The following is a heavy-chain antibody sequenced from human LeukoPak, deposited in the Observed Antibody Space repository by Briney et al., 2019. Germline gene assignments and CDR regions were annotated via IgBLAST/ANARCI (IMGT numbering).Heavy chain of an antibody. CDR2: INQDGSQK. CDR3: ARAVTSTEGY. Sequence: GGSLRLSCAASGFTFTTYWMTWARQAPGKGLEWVASINQDGSQKYYVDSVKGRFTISRDNAQKSLYLVMKGLSAKDTAVYYCARAVTSTEGYWGQGTLVTVSS. V-gene: IGHV3-7*03. J-gene: IGHJ4*02. CDR1: GFTFTTYW.